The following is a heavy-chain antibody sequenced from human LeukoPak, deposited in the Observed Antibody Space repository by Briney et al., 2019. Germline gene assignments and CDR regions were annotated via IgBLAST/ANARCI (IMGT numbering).Heavy chain of an antibody. Sequence: GESLKISCKGSGYSFTSYWIGWVRQMPGKGLEWMGIIYPGDSDTRYSPSFQGQVTISADKSISTAYLQWSSLKAPDTAMYYCARASLPRTNFYYYYYMDVWGKGTTVTVSS. CDR3: ARASLPRTNFYYYYYMDV. CDR1: GYSFTSYW. V-gene: IGHV5-51*01. CDR2: IYPGDSDT. J-gene: IGHJ6*03. D-gene: IGHD1-26*01.